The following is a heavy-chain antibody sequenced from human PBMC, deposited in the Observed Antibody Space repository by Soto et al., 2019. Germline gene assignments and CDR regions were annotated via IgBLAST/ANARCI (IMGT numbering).Heavy chain of an antibody. D-gene: IGHD2-21*02. V-gene: IGHV4-34*01. CDR2: INHSGST. CDR1: GGSFSGYY. J-gene: IGHJ4*02. CDR3: ARPKYCGGDCYSSYDY. Sequence: SETLSLTCAVYGGSFSGYYWSWIRQPPGKGLEWIGEINHSGSTNYSPSLKSRVTISVDTSKNQFSLKLSSVTAADTAVYYCARPKYCGGDCYSSYDYWGQGTLVTVSS.